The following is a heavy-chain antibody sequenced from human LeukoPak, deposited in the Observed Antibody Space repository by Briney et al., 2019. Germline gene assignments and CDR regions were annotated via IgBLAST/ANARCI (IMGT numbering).Heavy chain of an antibody. CDR3: ARDRAYSGYDYSQD. CDR2: ISAYSGNT. CDR1: GYTFTSYG. J-gene: IGHJ4*02. V-gene: IGHV1-18*01. D-gene: IGHD5-12*01. Sequence: ASVKVSCKASGYTFTSYGISWVRQAPGQGLEWMGWISAYSGNTNYAQKLQGRVTMTTDTSTSTAYMELRSLRSDDTAVYYCARDRAYSGYDYSQDWGQGTLVTVSS.